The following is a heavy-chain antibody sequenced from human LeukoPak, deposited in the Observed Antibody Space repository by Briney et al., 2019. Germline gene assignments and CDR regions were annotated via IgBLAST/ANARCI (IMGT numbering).Heavy chain of an antibody. J-gene: IGHJ4*02. V-gene: IGHV4-59*01. D-gene: IGHD3-9*01. CDR3: ARVRYFDWLWDY. CDR1: GGSISDYY. Sequence: SETLSLTCTVSGGSISDYYWTWIRQPPGKGLEWIGYIYYSGSTKYNPSLESRVTISVDTSKNQFSLKLSSVTAADTAVYYCARVRYFDWLWDYWGQGTLVTVSS. CDR2: IYYSGST.